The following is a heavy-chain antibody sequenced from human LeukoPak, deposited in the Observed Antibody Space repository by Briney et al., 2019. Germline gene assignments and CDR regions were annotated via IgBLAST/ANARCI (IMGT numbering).Heavy chain of an antibody. CDR1: GFSFSNYE. Sequence: GGSLRLSCAASGFSFSNYEMTWVRLAPGKGLEWVSHITTGTSVYYSDSVKGRFAVSRDNSKNSLYLQMNSLRAEDTAVYYCARDYYDSSGRYDYWGQGTLVTVSS. CDR2: ITTGTSV. J-gene: IGHJ4*02. CDR3: ARDYYDSSGRYDY. D-gene: IGHD3-22*01. V-gene: IGHV3-48*03.